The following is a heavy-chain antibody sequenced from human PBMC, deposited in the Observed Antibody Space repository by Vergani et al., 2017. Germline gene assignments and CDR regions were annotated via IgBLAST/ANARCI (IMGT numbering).Heavy chain of an antibody. CDR3: ARESTFWGFVY. V-gene: IGHV3-53*04. CDR2: IYSGGST. CDR1: GFTVSSNY. D-gene: IGHD3-16*01. J-gene: IGHJ4*02. Sequence: EVQLVESGGGLVQPGGSLRLSCAASGFTVSSNYMSWVRQAPGNGLEWVSVIYSGGSTYYADSVKGRFTISRHNSKNTLDLQMNSLRAEDTAVYYCARESTFWGFVYWGQGTLVTVSS.